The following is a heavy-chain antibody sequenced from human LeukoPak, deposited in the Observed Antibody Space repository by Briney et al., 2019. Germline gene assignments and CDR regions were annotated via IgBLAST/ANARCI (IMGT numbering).Heavy chain of an antibody. CDR1: GGSVTSTTW. Sequence: SETLSLTSDVSGGSVTSTTWWTWVRRPPGKGLEWIGEVHLDGRTNYNPTLKSRLIMSVDLPENHISLKLTSVTAADTAVYYCAREGGFYRPLDYSGQRTLVTVSS. D-gene: IGHD3-3*01. V-gene: IGHV4-4*02. J-gene: IGHJ4*02. CDR3: AREGGFYRPLDY. CDR2: VHLDGRT.